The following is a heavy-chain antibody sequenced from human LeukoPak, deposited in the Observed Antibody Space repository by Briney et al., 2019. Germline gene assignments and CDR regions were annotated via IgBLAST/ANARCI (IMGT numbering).Heavy chain of an antibody. CDR3: AKDTIMITFGGVISTYFTNYYYYYMDV. D-gene: IGHD3-16*02. CDR1: GFTSSSYA. Sequence: PGGSLRLSCAASGFTSSSYAMSWVRQAPGKGLEWVSAISGSGGSTYYADSVKGRFTISRDNSKNTLYLQMNSLRAEDTAVYYCAKDTIMITFGGVISTYFTNYYYYYMDVWGKGTTVTVSS. V-gene: IGHV3-23*01. J-gene: IGHJ6*03. CDR2: ISGSGGST.